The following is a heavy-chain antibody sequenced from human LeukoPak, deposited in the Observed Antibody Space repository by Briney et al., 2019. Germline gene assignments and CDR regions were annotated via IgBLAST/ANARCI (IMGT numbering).Heavy chain of an antibody. V-gene: IGHV3-48*03. CDR3: AREFKRWLQLSSAFDI. CDR2: ISSSGSTI. Sequence: GGSLRLSCAASGXTFSSYEMNWVRQAPGKGLEWVSYISSSGSTIYYADSVKGRFTISRDNAKNSLYLQMNSLRAEDTAVYYCAREFKRWLQLSSAFDIWGQGTMVTVSS. CDR1: GXTFSSYE. D-gene: IGHD5-24*01. J-gene: IGHJ3*02.